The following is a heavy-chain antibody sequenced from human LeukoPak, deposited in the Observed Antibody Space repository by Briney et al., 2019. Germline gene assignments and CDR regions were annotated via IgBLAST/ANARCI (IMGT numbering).Heavy chain of an antibody. J-gene: IGHJ3*02. Sequence: SETLSLTCAVYGGSFSGYYWSWIRQPPGKGLEWIGEINHSGSTNYNPSLKSRVTISVDTSKNQFSLKLSSVTAADTAVYYCASLRKGIAAAGRVRYAFDIWGQGTMVTVSS. CDR3: ASLRKGIAAAGRVRYAFDI. CDR2: INHSGST. CDR1: GGSFSGYY. D-gene: IGHD6-13*01. V-gene: IGHV4-34*01.